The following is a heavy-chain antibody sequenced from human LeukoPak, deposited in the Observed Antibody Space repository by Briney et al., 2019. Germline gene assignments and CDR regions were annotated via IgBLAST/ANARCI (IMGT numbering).Heavy chain of an antibody. V-gene: IGHV3-23*01. D-gene: IGHD5-24*01. Sequence: GGSLRLSCAASGFTFSSYDMTWVRQAPGRGLEWVSSIRPSGDNTYYGDSVKGRFTISRDNSKNTLYLQMNSLRAEDTAMYYCASQRWLQSSFDYWGQGTLVTVSS. CDR2: IRPSGDNT. J-gene: IGHJ4*02. CDR3: ASQRWLQSSFDY. CDR1: GFTFSSYD.